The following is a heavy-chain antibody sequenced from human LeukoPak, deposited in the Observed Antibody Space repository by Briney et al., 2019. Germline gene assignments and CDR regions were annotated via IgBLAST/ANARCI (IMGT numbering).Heavy chain of an antibody. CDR3: ARDSVGYLYGDNDY. D-gene: IGHD4-17*01. Sequence: ASVKVSCKASGYSFTSYGISWVRQAPGQGLEWMGWISAYNGNTNYAQKLQGRVTMTTDTSTSTAYMELRSLRSDDTAVYYCARDSVGYLYGDNDYWGQGTLVTVSS. CDR2: ISAYNGNT. V-gene: IGHV1-18*01. J-gene: IGHJ4*02. CDR1: GYSFTSYG.